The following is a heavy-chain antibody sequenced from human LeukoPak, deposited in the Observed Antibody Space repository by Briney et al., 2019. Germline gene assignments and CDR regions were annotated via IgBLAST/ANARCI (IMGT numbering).Heavy chain of an antibody. J-gene: IGHJ6*02. CDR2: IYSGGST. V-gene: IGHV3-53*01. CDR1: GFTVTSNY. D-gene: IGHD3-9*01. CDR3: ASPIRDHILTGGVYYYGMDV. Sequence: GGSLRLSCAASGFTVTSNYMSWVRQAPRKRLEWVSGIYSGGSTYYADSVKGRFTISRDNSKNTLYLQMNSLRAEDSAVYYCASPIRDHILTGGVYYYGMDVWGQGTTVTVSS.